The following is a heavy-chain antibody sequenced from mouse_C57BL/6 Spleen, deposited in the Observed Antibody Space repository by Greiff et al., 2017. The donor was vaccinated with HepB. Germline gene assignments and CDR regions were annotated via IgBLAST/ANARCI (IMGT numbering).Heavy chain of an antibody. V-gene: IGHV3-6*01. Sequence: ESGPGLVKPSQSLSLTCSVTGYSITSGYYWNWIRQFPGNKLEWMGYISYDGSNNYNPSLKNRISITRDTSKNQFFLKLNSVTTEDTATYYCARAGGNYDYAMDYWGQGTSVTVSS. D-gene: IGHD2-1*01. CDR2: ISYDGSN. CDR3: ARAGGNYDYAMDY. J-gene: IGHJ4*01. CDR1: GYSITSGYY.